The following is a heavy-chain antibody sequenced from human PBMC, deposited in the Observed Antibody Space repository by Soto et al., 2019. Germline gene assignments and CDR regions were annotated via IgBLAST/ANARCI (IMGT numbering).Heavy chain of an antibody. CDR2: IYWDDDK. CDR3: AHSKKPGYSSGWYYFDY. D-gene: IGHD6-19*01. CDR1: GFSLSTSGVG. J-gene: IGHJ4*02. Sequence: SGPTLVNPTQTLTLTCTFSGFSLSTSGVGVGWIRQPPGKALEWLALIYWDDDKRYSPSLKSRLIITKDTSKNQVVLTMTNMDPVDTATYYCAHSKKPGYSSGWYYFDYWGQGTLVTVSS. V-gene: IGHV2-5*02.